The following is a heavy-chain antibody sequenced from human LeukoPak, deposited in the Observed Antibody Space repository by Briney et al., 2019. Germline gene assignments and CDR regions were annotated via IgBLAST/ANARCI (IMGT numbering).Heavy chain of an antibody. CDR1: GYTFTGYF. CDR2: INPNSGGT. J-gene: IGHJ5*02. V-gene: IGHV1-2*02. Sequence: ASVKVSCKASGYTFTGYFMHWVRQAPGQGLEWMGWINPNSGGTNYAQKFQGRVTMTRDTSISTAYMELSRLRSDDTAVYYCARRVFGFWSGYYSNWFDPWGQGTLVTVSS. CDR3: ARRVFGFWSGYYSNWFDP. D-gene: IGHD3-3*01.